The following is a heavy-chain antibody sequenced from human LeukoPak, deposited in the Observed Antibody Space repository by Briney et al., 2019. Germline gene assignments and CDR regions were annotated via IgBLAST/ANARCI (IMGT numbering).Heavy chain of an antibody. V-gene: IGHV3-48*04. J-gene: IGHJ6*03. CDR3: ARDRADTPYYYMDV. CDR2: ISSSSSTI. Sequence: PGVSLRLSCAASGFTFSSDSMNWVRQAPGKGLEWVSYISSSSSTIYYADSVKGRFTISRDNAKNSLYLQMNSLRAEDTAVYYCARDRADTPYYYMDVWGKGTTVTVSS. D-gene: IGHD5-18*01. CDR1: GFTFSSDS.